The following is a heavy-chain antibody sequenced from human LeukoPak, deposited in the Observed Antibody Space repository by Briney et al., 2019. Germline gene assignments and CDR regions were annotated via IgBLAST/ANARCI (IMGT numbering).Heavy chain of an antibody. V-gene: IGHV4-31*03. Sequence: SEILSLTCSVSGGSISSGGYYWSWIRQHPGKGLEWIGYIYHRGSTYYNPSLKSRVTISVDTSKNQFSLKLSSVTAADTAVYYCARSYYDFWSGYYTGTYFDYWGQGTLVTVSS. J-gene: IGHJ4*02. D-gene: IGHD3-3*01. CDR3: ARSYYDFWSGYYTGTYFDY. CDR1: GGSISSGGYY. CDR2: IYHRGST.